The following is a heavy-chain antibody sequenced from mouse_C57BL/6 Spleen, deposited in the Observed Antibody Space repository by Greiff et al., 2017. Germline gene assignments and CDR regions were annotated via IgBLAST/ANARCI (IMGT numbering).Heavy chain of an antibody. CDR2: IYPGDGDT. D-gene: IGHD1-1*01. J-gene: IGHJ2*01. V-gene: IGHV1-82*01. CDR1: GYAFSSSW. CDR3: ARCYYGSSYDY. Sequence: VQLQQSGPELVKPGASVKISCKASGYAFSSSWMNWVKQRPGKGLEWIGRIYPGDGDTNYNGKFKGKATLTADKSSSTAYMQLSSLTSEDSAVYFCARCYYGSSYDYWGQGTTLTVSS.